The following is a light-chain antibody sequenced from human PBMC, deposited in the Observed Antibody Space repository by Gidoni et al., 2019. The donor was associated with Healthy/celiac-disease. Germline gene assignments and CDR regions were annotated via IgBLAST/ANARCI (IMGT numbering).Light chain of an antibody. Sequence: QSVLTQTPSASGPPGQRVTISCSGSSSNIGSNTVNWYQQLPGTAPKLLIYSNNQRPSGVPDRFSGSKSGTSASLAISGLQSEDEADYYCAAWDDSLNGAVFGGGTQLTVL. V-gene: IGLV1-44*01. J-gene: IGLJ7*01. CDR1: SSNIGSNT. CDR2: SNN. CDR3: AAWDDSLNGAV.